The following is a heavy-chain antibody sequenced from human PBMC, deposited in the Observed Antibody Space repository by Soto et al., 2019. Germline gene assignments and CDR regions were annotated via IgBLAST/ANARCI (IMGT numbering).Heavy chain of an antibody. CDR3: AKDWAAVTDRIWGAFDI. V-gene: IGHV3-23*01. J-gene: IGHJ3*02. D-gene: IGHD4-17*01. CDR1: GFTFSSYA. CDR2: ISGSGGST. Sequence: EVQLLESGGGLVQPGGSLRLSCAASGFTFSSYAMSWVRQAPGKGLEWVSAISGSGGSTYYADSVKGRFTISRDNSKNTLYLQMNSLRAEDTAVYYCAKDWAAVTDRIWGAFDIWGQGTMVTVSS.